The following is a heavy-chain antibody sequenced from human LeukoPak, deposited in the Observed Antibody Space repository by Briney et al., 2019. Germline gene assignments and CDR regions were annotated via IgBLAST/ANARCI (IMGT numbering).Heavy chain of an antibody. J-gene: IGHJ4*02. CDR1: GFTFSRYA. Sequence: GGSLRLSCAASGFTFSRYAMGWVRQAPGKGLEWVSAISGTGNRTYYADSVKGRFTISRDNSKNTLYLQMNSLRAEDTAVYYCAKWGCSGGSCYPFDYWGQGTLVTVSS. D-gene: IGHD2-15*01. CDR3: AKWGCSGGSCYPFDY. V-gene: IGHV3-23*01. CDR2: ISGTGNRT.